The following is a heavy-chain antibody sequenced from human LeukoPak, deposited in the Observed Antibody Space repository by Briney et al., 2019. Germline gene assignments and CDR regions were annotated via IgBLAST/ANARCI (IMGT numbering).Heavy chain of an antibody. J-gene: IGHJ4*02. CDR3: ARAGTAMASPLFDY. D-gene: IGHD5-18*01. CDR1: GFTFSSYA. CDR2: IWYDGSMK. Sequence: PGRSLRLSCAASGFTFSSYAMHWVRQAPGKGLEWVAVIWYDGSMKYYADSVKGRFTISRDNSKNTLYLQMNSLRAEDTAVYYCARAGTAMASPLFDYWGQGTLVTVSS. V-gene: IGHV3-33*01.